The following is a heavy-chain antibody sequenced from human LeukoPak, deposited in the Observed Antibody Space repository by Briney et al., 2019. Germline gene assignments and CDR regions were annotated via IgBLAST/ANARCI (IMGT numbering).Heavy chain of an antibody. J-gene: IGHJ4*02. CDR1: GFTLSRHS. CDR3: ARDLYDSGAYSSPIDY. CDR2: ISSSSNYI. Sequence: GGSLRLSCAAYGFTLSRHSMNWVRQAPGKGLEWVSSISSSSNYIHPADSVKGRFTISRDNAKNSLYLQMNSLRAEDTAVYYCARDLYDSGAYSSPIDYWGQGTLVTVSS. D-gene: IGHD3-22*01. V-gene: IGHV3-21*01.